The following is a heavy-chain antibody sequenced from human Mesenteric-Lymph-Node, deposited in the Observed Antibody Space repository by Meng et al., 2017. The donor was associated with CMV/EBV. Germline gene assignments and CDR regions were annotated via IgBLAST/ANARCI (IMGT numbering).Heavy chain of an antibody. CDR2: WFYSGTT. CDR1: GGSISSSGFY. V-gene: IGHV4-39*01. J-gene: IGHJ5*02. D-gene: IGHD6-6*01. CDR3: VRPEYSRSPWFDP. Sequence: SETLSLTCTVSGGSISSSGFYWGWIRQPPGKGLEYIGSWFYSGTTYSNPSLKSRVTISVDMSKNQFSLKMTSVTAADTAVYYCVRPEYSRSPWFDPWGQGTLVTVSS.